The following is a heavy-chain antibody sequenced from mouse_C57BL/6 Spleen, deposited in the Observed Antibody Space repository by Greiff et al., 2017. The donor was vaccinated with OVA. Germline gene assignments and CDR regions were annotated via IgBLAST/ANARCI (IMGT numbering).Heavy chain of an antibody. CDR2: IDPSDSET. CDR3: AREGGLRGPDY. V-gene: IGHV1-52*01. CDR1: GYTFTSYW. J-gene: IGHJ2*01. Sequence: QVQLQQPGAELVRPGSSVKLSCKASGYTFTSYWMHWVKQRPIQGLEWIGNIDPSDSETHYNQKFKDKATLTVDKSSSTAYMQLSSLTSEDSAVYYCAREGGLRGPDYWGQGTTLTVSS. D-gene: IGHD2-4*01.